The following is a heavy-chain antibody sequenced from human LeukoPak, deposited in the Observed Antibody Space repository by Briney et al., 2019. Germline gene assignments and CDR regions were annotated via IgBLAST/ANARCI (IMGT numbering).Heavy chain of an antibody. V-gene: IGHV4-38-2*02. CDR3: AREPTIHCSSTSCQSDWFDP. CDR1: GYSISSGYY. CDR2: IYHSGST. Sequence: SETLSLTCTVSGYSISSGYYWGWIRQPPGKGLEWIGSIYHSGSTYYNPSLKSRVTISVDTSKNQFSLKLSSVTAADTAVYYCAREPTIHCSSTSCQSDWFDPWGQGTLVTVSS. J-gene: IGHJ5*02. D-gene: IGHD2-2*01.